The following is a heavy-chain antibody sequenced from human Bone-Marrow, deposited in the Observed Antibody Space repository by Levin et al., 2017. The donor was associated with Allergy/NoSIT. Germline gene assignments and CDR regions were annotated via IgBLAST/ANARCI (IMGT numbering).Heavy chain of an antibody. CDR2: VSYDGSNE. D-gene: IGHD2-21*01. V-gene: IGHV3-30*18. Sequence: GESLKISCAASGFTFSVYDMHWVRQAPGKGLEWVAVVSYDGSNENYADSVKGRITISRDNSKNTLYLQMNSLRAEDTAVYYCAKDLMAYCGGECYIRYFDLWGRGTLVSVSS. J-gene: IGHJ2*01. CDR3: AKDLMAYCGGECYIRYFDL. CDR1: GFTFSVYD.